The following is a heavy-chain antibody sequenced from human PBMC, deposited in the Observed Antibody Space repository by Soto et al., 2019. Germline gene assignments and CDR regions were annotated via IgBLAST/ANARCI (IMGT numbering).Heavy chain of an antibody. CDR2: IIPIFGTA. Sequence: QVQLVQSGAEVKKPGASVKVSCKASGYTFTSYGISWVRQAPGQGLEWMGGIIPIFGTANYAQKFQGRVTITADESTSTAYMELSSLRSEDTAVYYCAKNLDYGDRYYFDYWGQGTLVTVSS. CDR3: AKNLDYGDRYYFDY. CDR1: GYTFTSYG. J-gene: IGHJ4*02. V-gene: IGHV1-69*13. D-gene: IGHD4-17*01.